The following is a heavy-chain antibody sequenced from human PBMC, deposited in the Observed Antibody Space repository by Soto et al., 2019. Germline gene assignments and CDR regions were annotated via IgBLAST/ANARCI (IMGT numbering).Heavy chain of an antibody. D-gene: IGHD2-15*01. CDR1: GFTFSSYG. V-gene: IGHV3-30*18. Sequence: LRLSCAASGFTFSSYGMHWVRQAPGKGLEWVAVISYDGSNKYYADSVKGRFTISRDNSKNTLYLQMNSLRAEDTAVYYCAKDLRDCSGGSCYLNYGMDVWGQGTTVTVSS. CDR3: AKDLRDCSGGSCYLNYGMDV. J-gene: IGHJ6*02. CDR2: ISYDGSNK.